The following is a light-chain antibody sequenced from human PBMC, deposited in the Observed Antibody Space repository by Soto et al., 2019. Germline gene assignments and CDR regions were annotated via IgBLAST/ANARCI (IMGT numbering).Light chain of an antibody. J-gene: IGLJ2*01. V-gene: IGLV2-14*01. CDR1: SSDVGAYNY. CDR2: YVS. CDR3: SSYTSSNTLV. Sequence: QSALTQPASVSGSPGQSITISCTGTSSDVGAYNYVSWYQQHPGKAPKLMIFYVSDRPSGVSNRFSGSKSGNTASLTISGLQAEDEADYYCSSYTSSNTLVFGGGPKLTVL.